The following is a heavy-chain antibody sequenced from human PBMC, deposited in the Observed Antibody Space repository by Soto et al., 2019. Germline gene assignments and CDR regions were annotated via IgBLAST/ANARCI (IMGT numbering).Heavy chain of an antibody. CDR2: MFYGVST. J-gene: IGHJ4*02. Sequence: ESRSLTFTISGTSMNSPGYAWGLSRQPPGKGLEWIGSMFYGVSTYYNPSLKSRVTVSVDTSKNQFSMNLRSVTAADTAAYYCARLPSRHWVDYWGQGTLVTVSS. CDR1: GTSMNSPGYA. D-gene: IGHD3-16*01. CDR3: ARLPSRHWVDY. V-gene: IGHV4-39*01.